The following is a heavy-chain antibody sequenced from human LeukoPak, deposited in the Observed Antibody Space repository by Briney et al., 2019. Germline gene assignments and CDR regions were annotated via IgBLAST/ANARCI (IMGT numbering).Heavy chain of an antibody. Sequence: GGSLRLSCAASGFTFSSYEMNRVRQAPGKGLEWVSYISSSGSTKYYADSVKGRFTISRDNAKNSLYLQMNSLRAEDTAVYYCARDQYSSGLDAFDIWGQGTMVTVSS. CDR1: GFTFSSYE. D-gene: IGHD6-19*01. V-gene: IGHV3-48*03. CDR3: ARDQYSSGLDAFDI. CDR2: ISSSGSTK. J-gene: IGHJ3*02.